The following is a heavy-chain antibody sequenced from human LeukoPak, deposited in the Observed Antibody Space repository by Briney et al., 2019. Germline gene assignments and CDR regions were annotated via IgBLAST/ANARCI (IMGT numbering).Heavy chain of an antibody. J-gene: IGHJ4*02. D-gene: IGHD3-10*01. CDR3: SKDIGSYYDY. CDR2: IQYDGSKK. V-gene: IGHV3-30*02. Sequence: GGSLRLSCVASGFTFSSNGMHWVRQAPGKGLEWVTFIQYDGSKKYYADSVKGRFTISRDNSKNTVYLEMNSLRAEDTAVYYCSKDIGSYYDYWGQGILVTVSS. CDR1: GFTFSSNG.